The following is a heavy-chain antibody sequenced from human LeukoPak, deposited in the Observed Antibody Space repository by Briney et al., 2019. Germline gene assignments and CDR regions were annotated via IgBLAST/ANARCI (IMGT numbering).Heavy chain of an antibody. D-gene: IGHD2-15*01. CDR2: VYHSGTT. V-gene: IGHV4-4*02. CDR1: GGSIDSSNL. J-gene: IGHJ4*02. CDR3: VRGRLSGGGFDN. Sequence: PSGTLSLTCAVSGGSIDSSNLWSWVRQPPGKGLEWIGEVYHSGTTNYNPSLKSRVTISVDTSKNQFSLRLNSVTAADTAVYYCVRGRLSGGGFDNWGQGTLVTVSP.